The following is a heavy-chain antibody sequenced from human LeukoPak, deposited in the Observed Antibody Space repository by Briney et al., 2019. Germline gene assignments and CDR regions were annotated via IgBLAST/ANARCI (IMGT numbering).Heavy chain of an antibody. CDR1: GYTFTGYY. V-gene: IGHV1-2*02. J-gene: IGHJ4*02. D-gene: IGHD1-26*01. CDR2: INCHSGGT. CDR3: ARGDTYGVDY. Sequence: GASVKVSCKSSGYTFTGYYIHWVRQAPGQGLEWMGWINCHSGGTNHAQEFQGSVTMTRDPSISTAYMELTSLISDDTAVYYCARGDTYGVDYWGQGTLVTVSS.